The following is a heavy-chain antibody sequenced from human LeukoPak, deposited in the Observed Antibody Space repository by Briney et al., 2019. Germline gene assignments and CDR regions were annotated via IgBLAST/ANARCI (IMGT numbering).Heavy chain of an antibody. Sequence: SETLSLTCAVYGGSFSGYYWSWIRQPPGKGLEWIGEINHSGSTNYNPSLKSRVTISVDTSKNQFSLKLSSVTAADTAVYYRARGRISGTTVDYYYYGMDVWGQGTTVTVSS. D-gene: IGHD1-14*01. CDR1: GGSFSGYY. CDR3: ARGRISGTTVDYYYYGMDV. CDR2: INHSGST. V-gene: IGHV4-34*01. J-gene: IGHJ6*02.